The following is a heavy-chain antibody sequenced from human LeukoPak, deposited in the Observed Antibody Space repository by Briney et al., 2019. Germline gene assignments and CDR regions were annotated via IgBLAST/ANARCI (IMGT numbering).Heavy chain of an antibody. V-gene: IGHV1-2*02. CDR3: ARDPPGAYGVQSARGRGDY. D-gene: IGHD4-17*01. Sequence: ASVKVSGKASGYTFTGYYIHWVRQAPGQGLEWLGWINPTTGGTKYAQKFEGRVTMTRDTSITTAYMEVNRLRSDDTAVYYCARDPPGAYGVQSARGRGDYWGQGTLVTVSS. J-gene: IGHJ4*02. CDR2: INPTTGGT. CDR1: GYTFTGYY.